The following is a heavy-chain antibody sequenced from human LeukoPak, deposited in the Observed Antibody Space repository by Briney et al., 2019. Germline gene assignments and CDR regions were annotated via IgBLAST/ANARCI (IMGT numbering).Heavy chain of an antibody. J-gene: IGHJ6*03. D-gene: IGHD5-18*01. Sequence: TSDTLSLTCMVSGGSISSYYWSWVRQPPVKGLDWIGYSYDSGSTNYNLSLKSRVTISVDTSANQFFLQLSSVNAADTAVYYCARGIGYSYPYGGSYYYYYLDVWGKGTTVTVSS. CDR3: ARGIGYSYPYGGSYYYYYLDV. V-gene: IGHV4-59*12. CDR2: SYDSGST. CDR1: GGSISSYY.